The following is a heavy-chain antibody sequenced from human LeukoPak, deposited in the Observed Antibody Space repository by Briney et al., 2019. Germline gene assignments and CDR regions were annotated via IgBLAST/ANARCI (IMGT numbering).Heavy chain of an antibody. V-gene: IGHV3-9*03. J-gene: IGHJ4*02. CDR1: GFTFDDYA. Sequence: TGGSLRLSCAASGFTFDDYAMHWVRQAPGKGLEWVSGISWNSGSIGYADSVKGRFTISRDNAKNSPYLQMNSLRAEDMALYYCANSGTTGAFDYWGQGTLVTVSS. D-gene: IGHD1-1*01. CDR2: ISWNSGSI. CDR3: ANSGTTGAFDY.